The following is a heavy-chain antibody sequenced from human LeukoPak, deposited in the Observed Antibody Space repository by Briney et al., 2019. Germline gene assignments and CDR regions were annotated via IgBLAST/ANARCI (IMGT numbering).Heavy chain of an antibody. V-gene: IGHV3-30*01. CDR2: ISYDATSE. J-gene: IGHJ4*02. CDR1: GLHFRTYA. CDR3: ARGYYLDLGSFDY. D-gene: IGHD3-10*01. Sequence: GGSLRLSCAASGLHFRTYAMHWVRQAPGKGLEWVSIISYDATSENYADSVKGRFSVSRDNSENTLFLQMNSLRPEDTAVYFCARGYYLDLGSFDYGGQGALVTVSS.